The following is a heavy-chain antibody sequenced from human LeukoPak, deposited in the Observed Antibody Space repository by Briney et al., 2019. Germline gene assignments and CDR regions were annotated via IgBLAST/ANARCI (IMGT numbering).Heavy chain of an antibody. V-gene: IGHV3-48*04. Sequence: PGGSLRLSCAASGFTFSSYSMNWVRQAPGKGLEWVSYISSSGSTIYYADSVKGRFTISRDNAKNSLYLQMNSLRAEDTAVYYCARGPHTIFGVVIPSGGDYWGQRTLVTVSS. CDR1: GFTFSSYS. CDR2: ISSSGSTI. D-gene: IGHD3-3*01. J-gene: IGHJ4*02. CDR3: ARGPHTIFGVVIPSGGDY.